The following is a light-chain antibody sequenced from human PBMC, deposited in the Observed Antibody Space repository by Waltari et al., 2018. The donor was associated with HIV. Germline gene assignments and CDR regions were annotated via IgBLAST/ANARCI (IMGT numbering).Light chain of an antibody. J-gene: IGLJ2*01. V-gene: IGLV1-44*01. CDR3: AAWDDSLNGEVV. CDR1: NSNIGSNT. Sequence: SVLTQPPSASGTPGQRVTISCSGRNSNIGSNTVNWYQQLPGTAPKLLIYGNTHRPSGVPDRFSGSKSGTSASLAISGLQSEDEADYYCAAWDDSLNGEVVFGGGTKLTVL. CDR2: GNT.